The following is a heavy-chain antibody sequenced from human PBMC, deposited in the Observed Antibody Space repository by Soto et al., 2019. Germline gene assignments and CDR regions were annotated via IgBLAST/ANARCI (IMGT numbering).Heavy chain of an antibody. Sequence: GGSLRLSCAASGFTFSSYAMSWVRQAPGKGLEWVSAISGSGGSTYYADSVKGRFTISRDNSKNTLYLQMNSLRAEDTAVYYCAXVGTYYDFWRGYDWFDPWGQGTLVTVSS. J-gene: IGHJ5*02. D-gene: IGHD3-3*01. CDR3: AXVGTYYDFWRGYDWFDP. CDR1: GFTFSSYA. V-gene: IGHV3-23*01. CDR2: ISGSGGST.